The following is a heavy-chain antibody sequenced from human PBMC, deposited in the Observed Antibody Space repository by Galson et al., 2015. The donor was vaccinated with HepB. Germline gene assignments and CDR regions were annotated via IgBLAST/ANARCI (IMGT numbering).Heavy chain of an antibody. D-gene: IGHD4-23*01. J-gene: IGHJ2*01. CDR1: GFTVITNY. CDR3: ARAAFGSNSYWYFDL. CDR2: IYSGGYR. V-gene: IGHV3-53*01. Sequence: SLRLSCAASGFTVITNYMSWVRQAPGKGLEWVSIIYSGGYRSYADSVKGRFTISRDNAKNSLYLQMHSLIDEDTAVYYCARAAFGSNSYWYFDLWGRGTLVTVSS.